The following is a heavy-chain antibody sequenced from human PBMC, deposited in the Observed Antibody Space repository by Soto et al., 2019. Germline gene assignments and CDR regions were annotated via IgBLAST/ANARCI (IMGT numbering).Heavy chain of an antibody. CDR1: GGTFSSYA. CDR3: ARHVVVPAAILPYYYYYGMDV. J-gene: IGHJ6*02. D-gene: IGHD2-2*02. V-gene: IGHV1-69*13. CDR2: IIPIFGTA. Sequence: ASVKVSCKASGGTFSSYAISWVRQAPGQGLEWMGGIIPIFGTANYAQKFQGRVTITADESTSTAYMELSSLRSEDTAVYYCARHVVVPAAILPYYYYYGMDVWGQGTTVTVS.